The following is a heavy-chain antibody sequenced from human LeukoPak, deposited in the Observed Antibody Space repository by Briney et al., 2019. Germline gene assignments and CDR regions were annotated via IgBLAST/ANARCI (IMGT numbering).Heavy chain of an antibody. CDR3: ARESFGVHNPGFDY. Sequence: GSSVKVSCKXSGGTFSSYAISWVRQAPGQGLEWMGGIIPIFGTANYAQKFQGRVTITTDESTSTAYMELSSLRSEDTAVYYCARESFGVHNPGFDYWGQGTLVTVSS. J-gene: IGHJ4*02. D-gene: IGHD3-16*01. CDR1: GGTFSSYA. CDR2: IIPIFGTA. V-gene: IGHV1-69*05.